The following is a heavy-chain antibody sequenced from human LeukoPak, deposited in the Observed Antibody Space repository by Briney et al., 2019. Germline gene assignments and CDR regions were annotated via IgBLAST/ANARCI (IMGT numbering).Heavy chain of an antibody. Sequence: GGSLRLSCAASGFTFNNYAMDWVRQAPGKGLEWVSLISRSGATTYYADSVKGRFTISRDNSRNTLYLQMTSLRAEDTAVYYGARDPGYRWFFDLWGRGTLVTVSS. D-gene: IGHD6-13*01. J-gene: IGHJ2*01. CDR3: ARDPGYRWFFDL. CDR2: ISRSGATT. CDR1: GFTFNNYA. V-gene: IGHV3-23*01.